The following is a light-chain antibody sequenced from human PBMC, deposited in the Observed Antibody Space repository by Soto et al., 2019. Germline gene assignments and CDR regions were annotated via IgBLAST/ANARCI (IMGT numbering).Light chain of an antibody. J-gene: IGKJ1*01. CDR3: QQSSSTLWT. CDR1: QYISRY. Sequence: IQVTQSPSSLSASVGDRVTITCRPSQYISRYLNWYQQKPGKAPKLLIFGTSTLQSGVPSRFSGSGSGTDFTLTISSLQPEDFATYYCQQSSSTLWTFGQGTKVDIK. CDR2: GTS. V-gene: IGKV1-39*01.